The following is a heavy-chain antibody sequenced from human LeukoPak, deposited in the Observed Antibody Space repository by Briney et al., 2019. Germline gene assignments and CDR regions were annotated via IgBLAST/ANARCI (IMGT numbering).Heavy chain of an antibody. CDR2: VNTNTGNP. CDR1: GYTFTSYA. D-gene: IGHD6-19*01. J-gene: IGHJ6*03. Sequence: ASVKVSCKASGYTFTSYAMNWVRQAPGQGLEWMGWVNTNTGNPTYAQGFTGRFVFSLDTSVSTAYLQISSLKAEDTAVYYCARGGYSSGWYRAYYYYMDVWGKGTTVTVSS. CDR3: ARGGYSSGWYRAYYYYMDV. V-gene: IGHV7-4-1*02.